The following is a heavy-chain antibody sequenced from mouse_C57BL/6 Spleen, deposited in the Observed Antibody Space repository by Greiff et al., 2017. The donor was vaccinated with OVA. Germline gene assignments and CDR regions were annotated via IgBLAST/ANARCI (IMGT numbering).Heavy chain of an antibody. CDR1: GYTFTDYE. Sequence: QVQLQQSGAELVRPGASVTLSCKASGYTFTDYEVHWVKQTPVHGLEWIGAIDPETGGTAYNQKFKGKAILTADKSSSTAYMELRSLTSEDSAVYYCTRSRDDFDYWGQGTTLTVSS. V-gene: IGHV1-15*01. CDR3: TRSRDDFDY. CDR2: IDPETGGT. J-gene: IGHJ2*01. D-gene: IGHD3-3*01.